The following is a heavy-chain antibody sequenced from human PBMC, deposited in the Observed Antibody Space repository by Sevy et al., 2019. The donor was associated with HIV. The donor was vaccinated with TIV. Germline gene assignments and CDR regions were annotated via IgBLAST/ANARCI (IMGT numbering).Heavy chain of an antibody. D-gene: IGHD6-19*01. CDR2: IKSKTDGGTT. CDR3: TTATGGAVAGTFGY. Sequence: GGSLRLSCAASGFTFSNAWMSWVRQAPGKGLEWVGRIKSKTDGGTTDYAAPVKGRFTISREDSKNTLYLQMNSLKTEDTAVYYCTTATGGAVAGTFGYWGQGTLVTVSS. J-gene: IGHJ4*02. V-gene: IGHV3-15*01. CDR1: GFTFSNAW.